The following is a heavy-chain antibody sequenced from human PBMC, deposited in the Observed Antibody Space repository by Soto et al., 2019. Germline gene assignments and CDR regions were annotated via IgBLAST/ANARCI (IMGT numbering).Heavy chain of an antibody. CDR3: AREEYQLLGDYGMDV. D-gene: IGHD2-2*01. Sequence: TSVKVSCKASGYTFTSYGISWVRQAPGQGLEWMGWISAYNGNTNYAQKLQGRVTMTTDTSTSTAYMELRSLRSDDTAVYYCAREEYQLLGDYGMDVWGQGTTVTVSS. CDR2: ISAYNGNT. CDR1: GYTFTSYG. V-gene: IGHV1-18*04. J-gene: IGHJ6*02.